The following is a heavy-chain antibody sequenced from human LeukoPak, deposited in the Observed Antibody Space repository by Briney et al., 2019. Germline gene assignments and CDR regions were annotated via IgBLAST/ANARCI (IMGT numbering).Heavy chain of an antibody. J-gene: IGHJ5*02. CDR1: GGSISGDYY. Sequence: SETLSLTCTVSGGSISGDYYWTWFRQPPGKGLEWIGFIHYGGSTNYNPSLKSRLTISVDTSKNQFSLKLASLTAADTAVYYCARDLSLSLVRGIIISGLDPWGQGTLVTVSS. CDR2: IHYGGST. V-gene: IGHV4-61*08. D-gene: IGHD3-10*01. CDR3: ARDLSLSLVRGIIISGLDP.